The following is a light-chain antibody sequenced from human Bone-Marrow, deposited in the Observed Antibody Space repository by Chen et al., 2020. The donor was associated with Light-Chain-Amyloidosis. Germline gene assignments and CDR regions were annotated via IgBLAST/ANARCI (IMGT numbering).Light chain of an antibody. CDR3: QQYNNWPRL. Sequence: DTVMTQSPATVSVSPGERATLSCRASQSVSSNLAWYQQKPGQAPRLLIYGASTRATGIPARFSGSGSGTEFTLTISSLQSEDFAVYYCQQYNNWPRLFGQGTKLEIK. CDR2: GAS. J-gene: IGKJ2*01. CDR1: QSVSSN. V-gene: IGKV3-15*01.